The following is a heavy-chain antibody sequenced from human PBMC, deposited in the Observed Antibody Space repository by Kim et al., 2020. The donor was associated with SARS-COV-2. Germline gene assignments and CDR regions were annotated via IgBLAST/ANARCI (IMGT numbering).Heavy chain of an antibody. V-gene: IGHV3-23*01. CDR3: AKTSSTFKFPT. D-gene: IGHD6-6*01. J-gene: IGHJ4*02. Sequence: YADSVKGQFTSSRDTSKNTLFLQMSSLRADDTAIYYCAKTSSTFKFPTWGQGTLVIVSS.